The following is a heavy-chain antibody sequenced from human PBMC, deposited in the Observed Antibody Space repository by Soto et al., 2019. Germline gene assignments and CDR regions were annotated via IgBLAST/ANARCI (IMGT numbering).Heavy chain of an antibody. D-gene: IGHD3-10*01. CDR2: IIPIFGTA. CDR1: GGTFSSYA. CDR3: ARWRNGPDPERGLYY. Sequence: QVQLVQSGAEVKKPGSSVKVSCKASGGTFSSYAISWVRQAPGQGPEWMGGIIPIFGTANYAQKFQGRVTISADKSTSAAYRERSSLRSEDTGVYYCARWRNGPDPERGLYYWGQGTLVTVSS. J-gene: IGHJ4*02. V-gene: IGHV1-69*06.